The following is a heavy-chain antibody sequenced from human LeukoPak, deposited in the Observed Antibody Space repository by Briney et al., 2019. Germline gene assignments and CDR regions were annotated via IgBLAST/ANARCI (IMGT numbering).Heavy chain of an antibody. J-gene: IGHJ3*02. CDR3: ARGSSSWYSSSWSNAFDI. D-gene: IGHD6-13*01. CDR2: IIPIFGTA. CDR1: GGTFSSHA. V-gene: IGHV1-69*05. Sequence: SVKVSCKASGGTFSSHAISWVRQAPGQGLEWMGGIIPIFGTANYAQKFQGRVTITTDESTSTAYMELSSLRSEDTAVYYCARGSSSWYSSSWSNAFDIWGQGTMVTVSS.